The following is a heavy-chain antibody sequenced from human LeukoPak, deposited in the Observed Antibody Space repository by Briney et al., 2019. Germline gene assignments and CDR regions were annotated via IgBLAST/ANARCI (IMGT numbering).Heavy chain of an antibody. V-gene: IGHV3-21*01. CDR2: ISSSSSYI. CDR1: GFTFSSYS. CDR3: ARDGGGIVVVTAIDY. D-gene: IGHD2-21*02. J-gene: IGHJ4*02. Sequence: PGGSLRLSCAASGFTFSSYSMNWVRQAPGKGLEWVSSISSSSSYIYYADSVKGRFTISRDNAKNSLYLQMNSLRAEDTAVYYCARDGGGIVVVTAIDYWGQGTLVTVSS.